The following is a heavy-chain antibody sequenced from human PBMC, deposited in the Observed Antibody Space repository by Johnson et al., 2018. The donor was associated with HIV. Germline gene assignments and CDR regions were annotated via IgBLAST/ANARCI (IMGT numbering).Heavy chain of an antibody. Sequence: QVQLVESGGGVVQPGRSLRLSCAASGFTFSNYGMHWVRQAPGKGLEWVAVLWYDGSNEYYADSVKGRFTISRDNSKNTLYLQMNSLRAEDTAVYYCARGSLMTQWLRGDDAFDIWGQGTMVTVSS. CDR3: ARGSLMTQWLRGDDAFDI. J-gene: IGHJ3*02. CDR1: GFTFSNYG. D-gene: IGHD6-19*01. V-gene: IGHV3-33*01. CDR2: LWYDGSNE.